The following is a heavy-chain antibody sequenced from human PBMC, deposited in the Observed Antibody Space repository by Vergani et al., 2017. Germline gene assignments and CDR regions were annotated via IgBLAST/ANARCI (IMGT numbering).Heavy chain of an antibody. D-gene: IGHD3-22*01. CDR2: IIPIFGTA. J-gene: IGHJ4*02. V-gene: IGHV1-69*13. CDR1: GGTFSSYV. Sequence: QVQLVQSGAEVKKPGSSVKVSCKASGGTFSSYVISWVRQAPGQGLEWMGRIIPIFGTANYAQKFQGRVTITADESTSTAYMELSSLRSEDTAVYYCARISKHRTYYYDNSDFSIWGQGTLVTVSS. CDR3: ARISKHRTYYYDNSDFSI.